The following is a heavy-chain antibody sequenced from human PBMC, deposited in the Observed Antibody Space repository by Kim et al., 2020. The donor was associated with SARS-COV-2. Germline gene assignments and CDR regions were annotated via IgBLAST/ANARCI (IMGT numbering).Heavy chain of an antibody. J-gene: IGHJ4*02. D-gene: IGHD2-2*01. V-gene: IGHV3-23*01. CDR2: ISGSGGST. CDR3: AKQGDRPAAPRTSSHY. CDR1: GFTFSSYA. Sequence: GGSLRLSCAASGFTFSSYAMSWVRQAPGKGLEWVSAISGSGGSTYYADSVKGRFTISRDNSKNTLYLQMNSLRAEDTAVYYCAKQGDRPAAPRTSSHYWGQGTLVTVSS.